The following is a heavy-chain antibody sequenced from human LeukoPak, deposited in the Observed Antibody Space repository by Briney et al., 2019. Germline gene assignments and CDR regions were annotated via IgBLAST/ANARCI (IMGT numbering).Heavy chain of an antibody. CDR3: ARDLYDYGSY. Sequence: GGSLRLSCAASGFIVNSNYMSWVRQAPGKGLEWVSVIYSGGTTYYADSVKGRFTISRDNSKNTLYLQMNSLRTEDTAVYYCARDLYDYGSYWGQGTLVTVSS. V-gene: IGHV3-53*01. J-gene: IGHJ4*02. D-gene: IGHD4/OR15-4a*01. CDR1: GFIVNSNY. CDR2: IYSGGTT.